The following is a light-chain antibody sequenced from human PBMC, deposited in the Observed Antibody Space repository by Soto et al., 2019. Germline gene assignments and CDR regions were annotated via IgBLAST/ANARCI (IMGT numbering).Light chain of an antibody. CDR3: QKYNSPPFT. V-gene: IGKV1-27*01. CDR1: QDISNY. J-gene: IGKJ3*01. Sequence: DIQMTQSPSSLSASVGDRVTITCRASQDISNYLAWYQQKPGEVPKVLIYAASTLQSGVPSRFSGSGSGTDFTLTISSLQPEDVATFSCQKYNSPPFTFGPGTKVDIK. CDR2: AAS.